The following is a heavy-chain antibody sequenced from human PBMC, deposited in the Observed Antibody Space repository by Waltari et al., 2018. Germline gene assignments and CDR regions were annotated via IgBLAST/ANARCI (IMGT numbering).Heavy chain of an antibody. V-gene: IGHV4-34*01. CDR1: GGSFSGYY. Sequence: QVQLQQWGAGLLKPSETLSLTCAVYGGSFSGYYWSWIRQPPGKGLEWIGESNHSGRTNYTPSLKSRVTISVDTSKNQFALKLSSVTAADTAVYYCARGSHRWIQLRWFDPWGQGTLVTVSS. CDR2: SNHSGRT. CDR3: ARGSHRWIQLRWFDP. J-gene: IGHJ5*02. D-gene: IGHD5-18*01.